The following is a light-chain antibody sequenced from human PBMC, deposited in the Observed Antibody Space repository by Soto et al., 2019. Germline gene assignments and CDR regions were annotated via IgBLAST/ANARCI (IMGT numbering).Light chain of an antibody. J-gene: IGKJ2*01. CDR3: QQYGRSPRYT. CDR1: ESISSSY. CDR2: AAS. Sequence: EIVLTQSPGTLSLSPGERATLSCRASESISSSYLAWYQQKPGQAPRLLIYAASSRATGIPDRFSGSGSGTDFTLTISRLEPEDVAAYYCQQYGRSPRYTFGQGTGLEIK. V-gene: IGKV3-20*01.